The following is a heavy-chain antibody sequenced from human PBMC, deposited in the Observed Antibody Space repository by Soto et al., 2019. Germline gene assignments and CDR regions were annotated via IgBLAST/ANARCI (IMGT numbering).Heavy chain of an antibody. CDR3: ARESGDNWDYEAY. D-gene: IGHD1-7*01. V-gene: IGHV4-4*07. J-gene: IGHJ4*02. CDR1: GGSITSYR. CDR2: INTSGNT. Sequence: PSETLSLTCKVSGGSITSYRWSWIRQSAANGLEGIGRINTSGNTPYNPSLKSRVTVSIDTSQNQFFLTVTSVTAADSAVYYCARESGDNWDYEAYWGQGTPVTVAS.